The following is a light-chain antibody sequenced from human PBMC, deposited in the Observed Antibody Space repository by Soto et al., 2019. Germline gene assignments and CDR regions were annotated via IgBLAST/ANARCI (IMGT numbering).Light chain of an antibody. CDR3: QSYESSLSGSV. V-gene: IGLV1-40*01. CDR2: SNT. Sequence: QSVLTQPPSVSGALGQRVTISCTGSSSNIGPGYDVHWYQHLPGTAPKLLIYSNTNRPSGVPDRFSGSRSGTSASLAITGLQAEDEADYYCQSYESSLSGSVFGTGTKVTVL. J-gene: IGLJ1*01. CDR1: SSNIGPGYD.